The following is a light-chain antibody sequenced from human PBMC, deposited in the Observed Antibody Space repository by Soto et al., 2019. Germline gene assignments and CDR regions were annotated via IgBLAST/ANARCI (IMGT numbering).Light chain of an antibody. Sequence: DIQMTQFPPTLSASIGDRVTITCRASQTISSSLAWYQQKPAKAPKLLIYKASTLETGVPSRFSGSGSWTEFTLTNSSLQPDDFATYDYEQYYSYSPYTVGQGTRLEIK. CDR2: KAS. J-gene: IGKJ2*01. CDR3: EQYYSYSPYT. CDR1: QTISSS. V-gene: IGKV1-5*03.